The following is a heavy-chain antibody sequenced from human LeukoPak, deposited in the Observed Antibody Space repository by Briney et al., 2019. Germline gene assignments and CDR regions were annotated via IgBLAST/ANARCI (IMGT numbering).Heavy chain of an antibody. J-gene: IGHJ4*02. CDR1: GFTFRNYY. V-gene: IGHV3-7*01. CDR3: ARVQERYSYDY. Sequence: PGGSLRLSCAASGFTFRNYYMSWVRQAPGKGLEWVANIHQDGSEKYYVDSLKGRFTISRDNAKNSLYLQMNSLRAEDTAVYYCARVQERYSYDYWGQGTLVTVSS. CDR2: IHQDGSEK. D-gene: IGHD2-15*01.